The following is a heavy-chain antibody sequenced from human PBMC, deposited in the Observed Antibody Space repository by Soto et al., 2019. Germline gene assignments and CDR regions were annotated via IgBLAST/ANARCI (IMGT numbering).Heavy chain of an antibody. D-gene: IGHD6-19*01. J-gene: IGHJ4*02. CDR1: GFTFSSYA. Sequence: GSLRLSCAGSGFTFSSYAMSWVRQGPGKGLEWVSTISGSGGNTYYADSVKGRFTISRDNSKNTLFLQMNSLRAEDTAVYYCAKDLCAYSSGSCYFDYWGQGSLVTVSS. CDR3: AKDLCAYSSGSCYFDY. V-gene: IGHV3-23*01. CDR2: ISGSGGNT.